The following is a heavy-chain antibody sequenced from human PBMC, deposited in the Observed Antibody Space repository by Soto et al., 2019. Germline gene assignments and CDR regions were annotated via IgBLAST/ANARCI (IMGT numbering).Heavy chain of an antibody. CDR2: IIPISGTT. V-gene: IGHV1-69*13. Sequence: SVKVSCKASGDVFRSYSINWVRQAPGQGLEWMGGIIPISGTTNYAQKFQGRVAITADESTDTVYMELSRLRSEDTAVYFCARVRCFNGLCHTADYGMDVWGQGTTVTVSS. CDR1: GDVFRSYS. CDR3: ARVRCFNGLCHTADYGMDV. J-gene: IGHJ6*02. D-gene: IGHD2-8*01.